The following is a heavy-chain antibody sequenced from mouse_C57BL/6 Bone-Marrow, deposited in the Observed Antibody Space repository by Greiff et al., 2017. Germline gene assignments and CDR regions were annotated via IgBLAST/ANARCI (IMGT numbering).Heavy chain of an antibody. CDR2: IDPSDSYT. V-gene: IGHV1-59*01. D-gene: IGHD1-1*01. CDR1: GYTFTSYW. J-gene: IGHJ4*01. Sequence: VQLQQPGAELVRPGTSVKLSCKASGYTFTSYWMHWVKQRPGQGLEWIGVIDPSDSYTNYNQKFKGKATLTVDTSSSTAYMQLSSLTSEDTAVYYCTTGGDYWGQGTSVTVSS. CDR3: TTGGDY.